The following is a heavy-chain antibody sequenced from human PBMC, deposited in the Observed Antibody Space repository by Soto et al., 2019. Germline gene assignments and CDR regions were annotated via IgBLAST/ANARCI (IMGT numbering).Heavy chain of an antibody. Sequence: QLQLQESGPGLVKPSETLSLTCTVSGGSISGSSYYWVWIRQSPGKGLEWIGSIYYSGNTYLNPSLKSRVTISVDTSKNQFSLMLSSVTAPDTAVYYCARPYGSSSYYAYWYFDLWGRGTLVTVSS. CDR1: GGSISGSSYY. CDR3: ARPYGSSSYYAYWYFDL. V-gene: IGHV4-39*01. J-gene: IGHJ2*01. CDR2: IYYSGNT. D-gene: IGHD3-22*01.